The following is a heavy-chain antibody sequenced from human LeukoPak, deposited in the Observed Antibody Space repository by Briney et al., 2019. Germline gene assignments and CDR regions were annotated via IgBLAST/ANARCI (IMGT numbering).Heavy chain of an antibody. CDR2: ISAYNGNT. J-gene: IGHJ6*02. D-gene: IGHD4-17*01. CDR3: ARVAVTRRPSLPPYNYGMDV. V-gene: IGHV1-18*01. CDR1: GYTFTSYG. Sequence: GASVKVSCKASGYTFTSYGISWVRQVPGQGLEWMGWISAYNGNTNYAQKLQGRVTMTTDTSTSTAYMELRSLRSDDTAVYYCARVAVTRRPSLPPYNYGMDVWGQGTTVTVSS.